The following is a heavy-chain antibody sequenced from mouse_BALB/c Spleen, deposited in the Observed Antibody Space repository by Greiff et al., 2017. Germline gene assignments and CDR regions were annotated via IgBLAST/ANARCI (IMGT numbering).Heavy chain of an antibody. CDR2: IDPSDSYT. V-gene: IGHV1-69*02. CDR3: ARGHYYYGSSYLFDY. Sequence: QVQLQQPGAELVKPGASVKLSCKASGYTFTSYWMHWVKQRPGQGLEWIGAIDPSDSYTNYNQKFKGKATLTVDKSSSTAYMQLSSLTSEDSAVYYCARGHYYYGSSYLFDYWGQGTTLTVSS. CDR1: GYTFTSYW. J-gene: IGHJ2*01. D-gene: IGHD1-1*01.